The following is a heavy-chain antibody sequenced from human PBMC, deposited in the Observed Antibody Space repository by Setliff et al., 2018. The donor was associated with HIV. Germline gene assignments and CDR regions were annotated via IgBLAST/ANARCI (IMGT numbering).Heavy chain of an antibody. V-gene: IGHV4-59*01. D-gene: IGHD3-10*01. J-gene: IGHJ6*02. CDR1: GDSISTDY. Sequence: SETLSLTCTVSGDSISTDYWTWIRQPPGKGLEWIGYIYNSASTSYNPSLKSRVTISVDTSKNQFSLKVNSVTAADTAVYYCARDKWFGDLGYYYGMDVWGQGTTVTVSS. CDR3: ARDKWFGDLGYYYGMDV. CDR2: IYNSAST.